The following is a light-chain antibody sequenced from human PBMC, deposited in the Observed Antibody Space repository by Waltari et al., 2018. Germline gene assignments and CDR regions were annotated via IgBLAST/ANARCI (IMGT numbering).Light chain of an antibody. CDR1: QSVSRS. V-gene: IGKV3-20*01. J-gene: IGKJ1*01. CDR2: GAS. Sequence: IVLTQSPGTLSLSPGERATLSCRASQSVSRSLAWYQQKPGQAPKLLIYGASTRATDIPDRFTGSGSGTDFSRTISSLEPEDFAIYFCQHYVRLPATFGQGTKVEIK. CDR3: QHYVRLPAT.